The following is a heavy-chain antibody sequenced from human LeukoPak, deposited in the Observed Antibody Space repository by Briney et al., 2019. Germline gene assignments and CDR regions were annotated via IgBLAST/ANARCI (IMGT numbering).Heavy chain of an antibody. D-gene: IGHD6-6*01. J-gene: IGHJ4*02. V-gene: IGHV1-69*05. CDR1: GGTFSSYA. CDR3: AGEASEAARSLGY. CDR2: IIPIFGTA. Sequence: ASVKVSCKASGGTFSSYAISWVRQAPGQGLEWMGGIIPIFGTANYAQKFQGRVTITTDESTSTAYMELSSLRSEDTAVYYCAGEASEAARSLGYWGQGTLVTVSS.